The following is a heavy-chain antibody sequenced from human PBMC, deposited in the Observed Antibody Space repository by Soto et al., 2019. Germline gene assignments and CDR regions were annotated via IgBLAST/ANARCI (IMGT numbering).Heavy chain of an antibody. CDR2: MYNTGST. D-gene: IGHD2-21*02. CDR1: GGTISRYY. J-gene: IGHJ6*04. CDR3: ARDLWGYCVPACYPVDV. Sequence: QVQLQESGPGLVKPSETLSLTCTVSGGTISRYYWSWIRQPPGKGLEWIGYMYNTGSTVYNPSFKGGATIPVDPSKNQFSRRLILVTAGDPAVYYGARDLWGYCVPACYPVDVGGKGTRVTVSS. V-gene: IGHV4-59*01.